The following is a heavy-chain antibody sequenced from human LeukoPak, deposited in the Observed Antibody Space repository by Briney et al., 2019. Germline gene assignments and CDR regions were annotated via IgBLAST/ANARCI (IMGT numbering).Heavy chain of an antibody. CDR2: IYSGGST. V-gene: IGHV3-66*01. CDR1: GFTVSSNY. Sequence: GESLRLSCAASGFTVSSNYMSWVRQAPGKGLEWVSIIYSGGSTYYADSVKGRFTISRDNSKNTLYLQMNSLRAEDTAVYYCARYSSAVGWLDPWGQGTLVTVSS. CDR3: ARYSSAVGWLDP. D-gene: IGHD6-19*01. J-gene: IGHJ5*02.